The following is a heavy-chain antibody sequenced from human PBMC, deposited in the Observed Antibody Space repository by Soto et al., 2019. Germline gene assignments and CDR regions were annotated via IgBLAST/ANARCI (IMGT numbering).Heavy chain of an antibody. V-gene: IGHV4-34*01. J-gene: IGHJ3*02. CDR3: ARVERETATTVVDAFDI. CDR1: GGFVSSGSYY. CDR2: MSHSGGT. Sequence: QVQLQQWGAGLLKPSETLSLTCAVYGGFVSSGSYYWSWIRQPPGKGLEWIVEMSHSGGTLFNQSLKSRVTISVDTSKNQFSLKMSSVTAADTALYYCARVERETATTVVDAFDIWGPGTMVNVSS. D-gene: IGHD1-1*01.